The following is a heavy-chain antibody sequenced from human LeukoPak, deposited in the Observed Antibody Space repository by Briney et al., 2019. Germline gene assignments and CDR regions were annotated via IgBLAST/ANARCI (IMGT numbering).Heavy chain of an antibody. Sequence: GGSLRLSCAASGFTLSSYAMHWVRQAPGKGLEWVAVISYDGSNKYYADSVKGRFTISRDNSKNTLYLQMNSLRAEDTAVYYCARDGRDYDFWSGYFNNYYYGMDVWGQGTTVTVSS. CDR1: GFTLSSYA. D-gene: IGHD3-3*01. V-gene: IGHV3-30*04. J-gene: IGHJ6*02. CDR3: ARDGRDYDFWSGYFNNYYYGMDV. CDR2: ISYDGSNK.